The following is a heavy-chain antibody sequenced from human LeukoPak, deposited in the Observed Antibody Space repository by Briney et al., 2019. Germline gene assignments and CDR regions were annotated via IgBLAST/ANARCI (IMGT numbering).Heavy chain of an antibody. V-gene: IGHV3-66*01. J-gene: IGHJ4*02. CDR3: SRVAAAVYYFDY. Sequence: GGSLRLSCAASGFTFSSYAMHWVRQAPGKGLEWVSVIYSGGSTYYADSVKGRFTISRDNSKNTLYLQMNSLRAEDTAVYYCSRVAAAVYYFDYWGQGTLVTVSS. D-gene: IGHD6-13*01. CDR2: IYSGGST. CDR1: GFTFSSYA.